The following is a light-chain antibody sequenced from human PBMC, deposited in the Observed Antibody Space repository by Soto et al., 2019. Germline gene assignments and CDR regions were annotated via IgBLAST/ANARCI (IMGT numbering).Light chain of an antibody. V-gene: IGKV3-15*01. J-gene: IGKJ5*01. Sequence: EIVMTQSPATLSWSAGERATLSCGASHSVSSDFAWYQQKPGQAPSLLLYGAFTRATGIPARFSGPVSRKEFTLTISSLQSEEFAGYYGQQCNTWPPLITCGQGTRLEIK. CDR3: QQCNTWPPLIT. CDR2: GAF. CDR1: HSVSSD.